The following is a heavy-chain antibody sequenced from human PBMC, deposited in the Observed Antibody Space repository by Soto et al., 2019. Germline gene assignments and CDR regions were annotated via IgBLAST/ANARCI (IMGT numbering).Heavy chain of an antibody. D-gene: IGHD3-3*01. V-gene: IGHV1-8*01. CDR2: MNPNSGNT. CDR1: GYTFTSYD. J-gene: IGHJ6*02. CDR3: ARAEITIFGVVVWGYYYYGMDV. Sequence: ASVKVSCKASGYTFTSYDINWVRQATGQGLEWMGWMNPNSGNTGYAQKFQGRVTMTRNTSISTAYMELSSLRSEDTAVYYCARAEITIFGVVVWGYYYYGMDVWGQGTTVTV.